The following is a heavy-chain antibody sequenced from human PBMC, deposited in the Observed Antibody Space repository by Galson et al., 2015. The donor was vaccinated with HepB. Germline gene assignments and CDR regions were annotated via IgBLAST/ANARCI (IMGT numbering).Heavy chain of an antibody. J-gene: IGHJ4*02. CDR1: GFTFSSYA. D-gene: IGHD2-21*01. Sequence: SLRLSCAASGFTFSSYAMTWVRQAPGKGLEWVSVISGRGESTFYADSVKGRFTLSRDNSKNTLYLQMNSLRAEDTALYYCARRRGSSWIAGFWGQGTLVTVSS. CDR3: ARRRGSSWIAGF. V-gene: IGHV3-23*01. CDR2: ISGRGEST.